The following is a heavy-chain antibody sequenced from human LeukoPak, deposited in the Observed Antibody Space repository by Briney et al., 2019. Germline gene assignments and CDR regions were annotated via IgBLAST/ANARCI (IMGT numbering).Heavy chain of an antibody. D-gene: IGHD6-19*01. CDR1: GYTFTGYY. V-gene: IGHV1-2*02. CDR2: INPNSGGT. J-gene: IGHJ4*02. CDR3: ARGTHSSGSRH. Sequence: ASVKVSCKASGYTFTGYYMHWVRQAPGQGLEWMGWINPNSGGTNYAKKFQGRGTMTRDTSIITAYMELSRLTSDDTAVYYCARGTHSSGSRHWGQGTLVTVSS.